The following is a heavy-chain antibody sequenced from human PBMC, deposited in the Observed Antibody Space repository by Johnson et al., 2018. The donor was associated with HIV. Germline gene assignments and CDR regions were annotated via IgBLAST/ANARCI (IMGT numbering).Heavy chain of an antibody. V-gene: IGHV3-53*01. J-gene: IGHJ3*02. CDR1: GFTVSSNY. CDR2: IYSGGST. Sequence: VQLVESGGGLIQPGGSLRLSCAASGFTVSSNYMSWVRQAPGKGLEWVSVIYSGGSTYYADSVKGRFTISRDNSKNTLYLQMNSLRAEDTAVYYRASCITPDAFDIWGQGTMVTVSS. D-gene: IGHD3-10*01. CDR3: ASCITPDAFDI.